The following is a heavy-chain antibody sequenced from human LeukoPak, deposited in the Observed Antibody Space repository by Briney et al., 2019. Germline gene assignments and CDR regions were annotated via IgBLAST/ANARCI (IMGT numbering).Heavy chain of an antibody. CDR3: ARDLLGHDAFDI. D-gene: IGHD7-27*01. V-gene: IGHV1-2*02. Sequence: ASVKVSCKASGYTFTGYYMHWVRQAPGQGLEWMGWINPNSGGTNYAQKFQGRVTMTRDTSVSTAYMELSSLRSEDTAVYYCARDLLGHDAFDIWGQGTMVTVSS. J-gene: IGHJ3*02. CDR2: INPNSGGT. CDR1: GYTFTGYY.